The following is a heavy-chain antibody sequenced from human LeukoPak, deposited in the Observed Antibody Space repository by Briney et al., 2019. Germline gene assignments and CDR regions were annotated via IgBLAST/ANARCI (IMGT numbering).Heavy chain of an antibody. J-gene: IGHJ4*02. V-gene: IGHV4-61*10. CDR2: IYYSGST. CDR1: GDSISSGDYY. CDR3: ARGGSYCSGGSCYSVPFDY. Sequence: PSETLSLTCTVSGDSISSGDYYWSRIRQPAGKGLQWIGRIYYSGSTNYNPSLKSRVTISVDTSKNQFSLKLSSVTAADTAVYYCARGGSYCSGGSCYSVPFDYWGQGTLVTVSS. D-gene: IGHD2-15*01.